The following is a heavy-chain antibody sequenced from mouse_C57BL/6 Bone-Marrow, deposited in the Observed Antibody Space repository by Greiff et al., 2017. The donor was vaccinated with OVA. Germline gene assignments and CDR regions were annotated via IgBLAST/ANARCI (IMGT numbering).Heavy chain of an antibody. V-gene: IGHV5-6*01. CDR3: AGHWDYGGVVDY. J-gene: IGHJ2*01. CDR1: GFTFSSYG. Sequence: EVKLVESGGDLVKPGGSLKLSCAASGFTFSSYGMSWVRQTPDKSLEWVATISSGGSFTYYPDSVKGRFTIPRDNALNTLYLQMSSLKSGDTAMDDCAGHWDYGGVVDYWGQGTPLTVSA. D-gene: IGHD1-1*02. CDR2: ISSGGSFT.